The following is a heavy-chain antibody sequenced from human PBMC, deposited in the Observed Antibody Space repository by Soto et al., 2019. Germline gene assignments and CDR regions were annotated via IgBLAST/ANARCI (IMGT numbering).Heavy chain of an antibody. D-gene: IGHD3-16*01. Sequence: SETLSLTCTVSGGSISSSSYYWGWIRQPPGKGLEWIGSTYYSGSTYYNPSLKSRVTISVDTSKNQFSLKLSSVTAADTAVYYCARLRDYVQEGYFDYWGQGTLVTVSS. CDR1: GGSISSSSYY. V-gene: IGHV4-39*01. CDR3: ARLRDYVQEGYFDY. J-gene: IGHJ4*02. CDR2: TYYSGST.